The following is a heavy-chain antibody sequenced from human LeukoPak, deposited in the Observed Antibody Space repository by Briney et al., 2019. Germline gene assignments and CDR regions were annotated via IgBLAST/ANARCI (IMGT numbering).Heavy chain of an antibody. V-gene: IGHV4-39*01. CDR2: IYYSGST. J-gene: IGHJ5*02. CDR3: ARLRSEGLRFLEWFSIIDP. D-gene: IGHD3-3*01. Sequence: SETLSLTCTVSGGSISSSSYYWGWIRQPPGKGLEWIGSIYYSGSTYYNPPLKSRVTISVDTSMNQFSLKLSSVTAADTAVYYCARLRSEGLRFLEWFSIIDPWGQGTLVTVSS. CDR1: GGSISSSSYY.